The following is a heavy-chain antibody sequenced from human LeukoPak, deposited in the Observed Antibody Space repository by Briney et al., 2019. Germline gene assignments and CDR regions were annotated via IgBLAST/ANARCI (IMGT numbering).Heavy chain of an antibody. D-gene: IGHD3-22*01. J-gene: IGHJ4*02. CDR2: INHSGST. Sequence: SETLSLTCAVYGGSFSGYHWSWIRQPPGKGLEWIGEINHSGSTNYNPSLKSRVTISVDTSKNQFSLKLSSVTAADTAVYYCARPVYYYDSSGYYSPGDYWGQGTLVTVSS. CDR1: GGSFSGYH. V-gene: IGHV4-34*01. CDR3: ARPVYYYDSSGYYSPGDY.